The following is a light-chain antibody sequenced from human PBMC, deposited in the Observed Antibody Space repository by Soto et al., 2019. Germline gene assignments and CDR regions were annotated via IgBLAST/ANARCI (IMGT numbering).Light chain of an antibody. Sequence: EIVLTQSPATLSLSPGERATLSCRASQSVSSGYLACYQQKPGQAPRLLIYGAYCRATGIPDRFSGSGSGTDFTLTISRLEPEDFAVYYCQQYGSSPITFGQGTRLEIK. CDR1: QSVSSGY. CDR2: GAY. J-gene: IGKJ5*01. V-gene: IGKV3-20*01. CDR3: QQYGSSPIT.